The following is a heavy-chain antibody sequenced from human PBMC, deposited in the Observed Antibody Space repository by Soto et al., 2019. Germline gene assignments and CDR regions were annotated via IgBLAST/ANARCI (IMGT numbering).Heavy chain of an antibody. Sequence: SETLSLTCTVSDDSLTTNKYAWTWIRQNPEKGLEWIGYVYSDGNTRSSPSLQSRVSMSVDTSKSHFSLRLSSVTAADTAVYFCARASYFRPSGSYYFVSWGQGTLVTVSS. CDR1: DDSLTTNKYA. V-gene: IGHV4-31*03. J-gene: IGHJ4*02. CDR3: ARASYFRPSGSYYFVS. CDR2: VYSDGNT. D-gene: IGHD3-10*01.